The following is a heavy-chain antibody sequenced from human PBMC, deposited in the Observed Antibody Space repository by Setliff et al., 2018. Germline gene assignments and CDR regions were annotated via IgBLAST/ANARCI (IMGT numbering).Heavy chain of an antibody. D-gene: IGHD3-16*01. CDR3: RLWSHDYHNDY. CDR2: TSTTGRYI. J-gene: IGHJ4*02. Sequence: GSLRLSCAASGFSFSDFYFSWIRQAPGKGLEWVASTSTTGRYIFYADSVKGRFTVSRDNANNSLYLQMNSLRAEDTAVYYCRLWSHDYHNDYWGQGTLVTVS. CDR1: GFSFSDFY. V-gene: IGHV3-11*01.